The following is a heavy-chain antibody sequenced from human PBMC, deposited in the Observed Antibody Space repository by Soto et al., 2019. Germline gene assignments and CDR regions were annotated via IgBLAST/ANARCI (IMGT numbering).Heavy chain of an antibody. CDR2: IYWDDDE. V-gene: IGHV2-5*02. CDR3: AHSRNRITEDAQVGDFDY. D-gene: IGHD1-20*01. Sequence: QITLKESGPTQVKPTQTLTLTCSFSGFSLNTDGEGVGGVRQPPGEALEGLALIYWDDDERYRPSLKTRLTTTKHPYKNPVVLIMTNMDPVDTATYYCAHSRNRITEDAQVGDFDYGGQGTLVTVSS. J-gene: IGHJ4*02. CDR1: GFSLNTDGEG.